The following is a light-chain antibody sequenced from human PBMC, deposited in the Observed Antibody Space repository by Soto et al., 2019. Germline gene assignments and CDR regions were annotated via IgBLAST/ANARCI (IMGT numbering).Light chain of an antibody. Sequence: QSALTQHASVSGSPGQSITISCTGTGSDIGGYNYVSWYQQHPGKAPKLILYEVKYRPSGVSDRFSGSKSGITASLTISGLQAEDEADYYCSSYTSSTTLVIGGGTKLTVL. CDR1: GSDIGGYNY. CDR2: EVK. J-gene: IGLJ3*02. V-gene: IGLV2-14*03. CDR3: SSYTSSTTLV.